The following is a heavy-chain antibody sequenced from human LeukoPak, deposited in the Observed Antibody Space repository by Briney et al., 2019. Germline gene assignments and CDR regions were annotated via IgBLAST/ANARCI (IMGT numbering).Heavy chain of an antibody. J-gene: IGHJ6*02. V-gene: IGHV3-74*01. CDR2: INSDGSIT. CDR1: VFTFTTYW. CDR3: ARDAVDTANAV. Sequence: PGGALRLSCAASVFTFTTYWMHWVCQAPGKGLVRVSHINSDGSITSYADSVKGRFTISRDNAKNTLYLQMNSLRAEDTAVYYCARDAVDTANAVWGQGTTVTVSS. D-gene: IGHD5-18*01.